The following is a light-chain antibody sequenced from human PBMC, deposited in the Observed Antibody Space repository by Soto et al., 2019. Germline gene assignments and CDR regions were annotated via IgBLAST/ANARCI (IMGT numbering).Light chain of an antibody. J-gene: IGLJ2*01. V-gene: IGLV1-40*01. CDR1: TSNIGAGYD. CDR2: ANN. CDR3: QSYDSSLSGVV. Sequence: QSVLTQPTSVSGAPGQRVTISCTGSTSNIGAGYDVHWYQQLPGTAPKLFIYANNNRPSGVPDRFSGSKSGTSASLAITGLQADDEAEYYCQSYDSSLSGVVFGGGTKLTVL.